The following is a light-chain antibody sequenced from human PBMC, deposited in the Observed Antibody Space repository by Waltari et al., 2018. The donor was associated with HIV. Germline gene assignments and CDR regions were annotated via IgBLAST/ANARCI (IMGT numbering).Light chain of an antibody. V-gene: IGLV2-11*01. CDR3: CSYAGSYTV. J-gene: IGLJ2*01. Sequence: QSALTQPRSVSGSPGQSVTISCTGTSSDVGVYNYVSWYQQHPGKAPKFMIYDVSKRPSGVPDRFSGSKSGNTASLTISGLQAEDEADYYCCSYAGSYTVFGGGTKLTVL. CDR1: SSDVGVYNY. CDR2: DVS.